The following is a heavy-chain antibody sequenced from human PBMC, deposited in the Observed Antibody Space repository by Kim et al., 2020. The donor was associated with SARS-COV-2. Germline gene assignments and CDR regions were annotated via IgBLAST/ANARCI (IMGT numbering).Heavy chain of an antibody. CDR2: IYYSGST. CDR1: GGSISSSSYY. D-gene: IGHD5-12*01. Sequence: SKTLSLTCTVSGGSISSSSYYWGWIRQPPGKGLEWIGSIYYSGSTYYNPSLKSRVTISVDTSKNQFSLKLSSVTAADTAVYYCARQYIVATFSPYYFDYWGQGTLVTVSS. CDR3: ARQYIVATFSPYYFDY. J-gene: IGHJ4*02. V-gene: IGHV4-39*01.